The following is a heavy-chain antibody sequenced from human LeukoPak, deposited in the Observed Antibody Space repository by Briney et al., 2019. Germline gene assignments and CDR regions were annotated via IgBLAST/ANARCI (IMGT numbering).Heavy chain of an antibody. CDR2: IYFSGTT. V-gene: IGHV4-61*02. CDR1: GASISSDTYY. CDR3: ARQSDY. J-gene: IGHJ4*02. Sequence: SQTLSLTCTVSGASISSDTYYWSWIRQPAGKGLEWIGRIYFSGTTNYNPSLKSRVTISLDTSKNQFSLKLTSVSAADTAVYYCARQSDYWGQGTLVTVSS.